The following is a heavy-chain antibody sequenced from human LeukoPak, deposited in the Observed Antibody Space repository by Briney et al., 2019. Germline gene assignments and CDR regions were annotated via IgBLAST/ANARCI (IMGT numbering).Heavy chain of an antibody. J-gene: IGHJ3*02. CDR1: GGTFSSYA. Sequence: GASVKVSCKASGGTFSSYAISWVRQAPGQGLEWMGGIIPIFGTANYAQKFQGRVTITTDESTSTAYMELRSLRSDDTAVYYCARREMGYSSGPRQRGNAFDIWGQGTMVTVSS. D-gene: IGHD6-19*01. CDR3: ARREMGYSSGPRQRGNAFDI. V-gene: IGHV1-69*05. CDR2: IIPIFGTA.